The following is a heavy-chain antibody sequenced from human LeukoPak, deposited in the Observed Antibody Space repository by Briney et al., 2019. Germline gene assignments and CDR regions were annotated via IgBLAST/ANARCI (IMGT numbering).Heavy chain of an antibody. J-gene: IGHJ6*02. V-gene: IGHV3-53*01. CDR3: AREALEWLSHHYYYGMDV. D-gene: IGHD3-3*01. CDR2: IYSDAIYSDTST. Sequence: GGSLRLSCAASGFTVSSNYMSWVRQAPGKGLEWVSVIYSDAIYSDTSTYYADSVKGRFTISRDNAKNSLYLQMNSLRAEDTAVYYCAREALEWLSHHYYYGMDVWGQGTTVTVSS. CDR1: GFTVSSNY.